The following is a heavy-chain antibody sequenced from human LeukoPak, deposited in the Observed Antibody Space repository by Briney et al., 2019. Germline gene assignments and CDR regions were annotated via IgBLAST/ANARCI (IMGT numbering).Heavy chain of an antibody. CDR2: MNPNSGRT. D-gene: IGHD2-2*01. CDR1: GYTLTSYD. V-gene: IGHV1-8*01. J-gene: IGHJ6*03. CDR3: AREGYCSSTSCPLGNYYYYMDV. Sequence: GASVKVSCKASGYTLTSYDINWVRQATGQGLEWMGWMNPNSGRTGYAQNFQGRITITRNTSISTAYMELSSLRSEDTAVYYCAREGYCSSTSCPLGNYYYYMDVWGKGTTVTVSS.